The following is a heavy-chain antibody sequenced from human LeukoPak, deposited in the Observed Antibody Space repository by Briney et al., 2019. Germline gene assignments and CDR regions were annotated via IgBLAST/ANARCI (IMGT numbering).Heavy chain of an antibody. V-gene: IGHV3-48*03. Sequence: PGGSLRLSCAASGFTFSSYEMNWVRQAPGKGLEWVSYISSSGSTIYYADSVKGRFTISRDNAKNSLYLQMNSLRAEDTAVYYCARDLTRYGSGSYLAFDIWGQGTMVTVSS. CDR2: ISSSGSTI. J-gene: IGHJ3*02. CDR1: GFTFSSYE. D-gene: IGHD3-10*01. CDR3: ARDLTRYGSGSYLAFDI.